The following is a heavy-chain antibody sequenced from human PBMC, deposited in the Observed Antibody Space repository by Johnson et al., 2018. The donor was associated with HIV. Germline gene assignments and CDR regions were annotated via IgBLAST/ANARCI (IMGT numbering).Heavy chain of an antibody. V-gene: IGHV3-7*01. D-gene: IGHD3-22*01. CDR2: IKQDGSEK. CDR1: GFTFSSYW. CDR3: GGSYYYDSSGYYARNAFDI. Sequence: EVQLVESGGGLVQPGGSLRLSCAASGFTFSSYWMSWVRQAPGKGLEWVANIKQDGSEKYFADSVKGRFTISRDSSKNTLYLQMNSLRAEDTAVYYCGGSYYYDSSGYYARNAFDIWGQGTMVTVSS. J-gene: IGHJ3*02.